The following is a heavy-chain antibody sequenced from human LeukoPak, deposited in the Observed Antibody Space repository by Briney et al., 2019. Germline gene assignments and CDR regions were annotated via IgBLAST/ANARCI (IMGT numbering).Heavy chain of an antibody. J-gene: IGHJ6*03. D-gene: IGHD4-11*01. Sequence: PSETLSLTCTVSGGSISSGGYYWSWIRQPPGKGLEWIGYIYYSGSTYYNPSLKSRVTISVDTSKNQFSLKLSSVTAADTAVYYCARVPTTAPARGYYYYMDVWGKGTTVTVSS. V-gene: IGHV4-30-4*02. CDR3: ARVPTTAPARGYYYYMDV. CDR2: IYYSGST. CDR1: GGSISSGGYY.